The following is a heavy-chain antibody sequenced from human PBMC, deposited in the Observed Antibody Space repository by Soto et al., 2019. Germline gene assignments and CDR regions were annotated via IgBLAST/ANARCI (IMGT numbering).Heavy chain of an antibody. CDR2: INPNSGKI. D-gene: IGHD3-10*01. CDR3: ARGRASGSYYLLDY. V-gene: IGHV1-8*01. CDR1: GNTFTSYD. J-gene: IGHJ4*02. Sequence: QVQLVQSGAEVKKPGASVKVSCKASGNTFTSYDINWVRQATGHGLEWMGWINPNSGKIGYAQKFQGRVTMTRDTAIMTAYMEVSRLRSDDTAVYYCARGRASGSYYLLDYWGQGTLVTVSS.